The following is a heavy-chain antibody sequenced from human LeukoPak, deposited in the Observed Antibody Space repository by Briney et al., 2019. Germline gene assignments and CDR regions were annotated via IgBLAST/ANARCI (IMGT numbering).Heavy chain of an antibody. CDR3: ARGGVATIYTPHRRPTNELDY. CDR1: GYTFTSYY. D-gene: IGHD5-12*01. Sequence: GASVKVSCKASGYTFTSYYMHWVRQAPGQGLEWMGIINPSGGSTSYAQKFQGRVTMTRDTSTSTVYMELSSLRSEDTAVYYCARGGVATIYTPHRRPTNELDYWGQGTLVTVSS. V-gene: IGHV1-46*01. CDR2: INPSGGST. J-gene: IGHJ4*02.